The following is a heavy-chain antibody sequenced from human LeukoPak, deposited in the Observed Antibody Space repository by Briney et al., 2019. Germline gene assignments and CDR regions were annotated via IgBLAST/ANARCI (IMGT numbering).Heavy chain of an antibody. D-gene: IGHD3-22*01. CDR2: IYYSGST. V-gene: IGHV4-39*07. CDR3: ARDRYDSSGYLDY. CDR1: GGSISSSSYY. J-gene: IGHJ4*02. Sequence: SETLSLTCTVSGGSISSSSYYWGWIRQPPGKGLEWIGSIYYSGSTYYNPSLESRVTISLDLSENQLSLRLSAVTAADTAVYYCARDRYDSSGYLDYWGQGTLVTVSS.